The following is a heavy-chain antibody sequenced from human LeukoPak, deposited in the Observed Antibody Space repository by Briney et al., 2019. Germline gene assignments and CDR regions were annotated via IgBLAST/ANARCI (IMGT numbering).Heavy chain of an antibody. V-gene: IGHV3-23*01. CDR2: ISGSGGST. Sequence: GGSLRLSCAASGFTFGSYAMSWVRQAPGKGLEWVSAISGSGGSTYYADSVKGRFTISRDNSKNTLYLQMNSLRAEDTAVYYCATLPDDYDYVWGSYRDFDYWGQGTLVTVSS. D-gene: IGHD3-16*02. CDR3: ATLPDDYDYVWGSYRDFDY. CDR1: GFTFGSYA. J-gene: IGHJ4*02.